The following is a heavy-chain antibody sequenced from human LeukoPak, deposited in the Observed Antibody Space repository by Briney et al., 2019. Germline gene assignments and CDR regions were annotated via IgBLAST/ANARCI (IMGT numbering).Heavy chain of an antibody. J-gene: IGHJ2*01. Sequence: GSSVKVSCKASGGTFSSYAINWVRQAPGQGLEWMGGIIPIFGTANYAQKFQGRVTITADESTSTAYMELSSLRSEDTAVYYCARGCSSTSCPYWYFDLWGRGTLVTVSS. CDR2: IIPIFGTA. D-gene: IGHD2-2*01. CDR3: ARGCSSTSCPYWYFDL. V-gene: IGHV1-69*01. CDR1: GGTFSSYA.